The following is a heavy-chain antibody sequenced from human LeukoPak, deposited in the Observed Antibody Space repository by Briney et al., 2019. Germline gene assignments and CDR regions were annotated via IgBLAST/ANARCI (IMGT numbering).Heavy chain of an antibody. CDR2: IYSGGST. CDR1: GFTVSSNY. CDR3: ARDVPSIAVAGTYGMDV. Sequence: PGGSLRLSCAASGFTVSSNYMSWVRQAPGKGLEWVSVIYSGGSTYYADSVKGRFTISRDNSKNTLYLQMNSLRAEDTAVYYCARDVPSIAVAGTYGMDVWGQGTTVTVSS. D-gene: IGHD6-19*01. J-gene: IGHJ6*02. V-gene: IGHV3-53*01.